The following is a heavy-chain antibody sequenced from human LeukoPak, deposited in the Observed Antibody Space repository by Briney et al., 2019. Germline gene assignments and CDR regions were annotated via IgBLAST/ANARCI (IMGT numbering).Heavy chain of an antibody. V-gene: IGHV3-23*01. CDR2: ISGSGGST. J-gene: IGHJ4*02. D-gene: IGHD6-19*01. Sequence: GGSLRLSCAASGFTFSSYAMSWVRQAPGKGLEWVSAISGSGGSTYYADSVKGRFTISRDNSKNTLYPQMNSLRAEDTAVYYCAKLNGGSGWFADLGIYYFDYWGQGTLVTVSS. CDR1: GFTFSSYA. CDR3: AKLNGGSGWFADLGIYYFDY.